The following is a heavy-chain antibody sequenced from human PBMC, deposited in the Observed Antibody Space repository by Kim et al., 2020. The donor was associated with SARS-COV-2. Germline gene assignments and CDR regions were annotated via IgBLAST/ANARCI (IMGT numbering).Heavy chain of an antibody. CDR2: IYYSGST. D-gene: IGHD1-7*01. J-gene: IGHJ5*02. CDR3: ARAERGGRGYNWNYLAWFDP. V-gene: IGHV4-59*01. Sequence: SETLSLTCTVSGGSISSYYWSWIRQPPGKGLEWIGYIYYSGSTNYNPSLKSRVTISVDTSKNQFSLKLSSVTAADTAVYYCARAERGGRGYNWNYLAWFDPWGQGTLVTVSS. CDR1: GGSISSYY.